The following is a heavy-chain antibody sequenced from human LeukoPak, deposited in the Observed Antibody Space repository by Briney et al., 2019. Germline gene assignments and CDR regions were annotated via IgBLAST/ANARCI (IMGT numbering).Heavy chain of an antibody. CDR1: GYTFTSYG. CDR3: ARDAWYSGYEAELVLGWFDP. D-gene: IGHD5-12*01. CDR2: ISAYNGNT. Sequence: ASVKVSCKASGYTFTSYGISWVRQAPGQGLEWMGWISAYNGNTNYARKLQGRVTMTTDTSTSTAYMELRSLRSDDTAVYYCARDAWYSGYEAELVLGWFDPWGQGTLVTVSS. V-gene: IGHV1-18*04. J-gene: IGHJ5*02.